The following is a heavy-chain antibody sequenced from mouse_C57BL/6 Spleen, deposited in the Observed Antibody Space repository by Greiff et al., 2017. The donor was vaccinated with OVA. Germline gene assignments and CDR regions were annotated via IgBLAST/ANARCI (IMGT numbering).Heavy chain of an antibody. D-gene: IGHD3-2*02. V-gene: IGHV14-4*01. CDR3: TPDSSGSFAY. J-gene: IGHJ3*01. Sequence: VQLQQSGAELVRPGASVKLSCTASGFNIKDDYMHWVKQRPEQGLEWIGWIDPEKGDTEYAPKFQGKATITADTSSNTAYLQRSSLTSEDTAVYYCTPDSSGSFAYWGQGTLVTVSA. CDR1: GFNIKDDY. CDR2: IDPEKGDT.